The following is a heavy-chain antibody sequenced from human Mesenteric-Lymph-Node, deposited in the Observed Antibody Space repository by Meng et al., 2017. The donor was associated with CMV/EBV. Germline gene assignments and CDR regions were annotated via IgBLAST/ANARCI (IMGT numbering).Heavy chain of an antibody. CDR1: GGSVRSDDYF. J-gene: IGHJ5*02. CDR3: ARYTSSWYNRFDP. Sequence: VSGGSVRSDDYFWSWLRQPPGKGLEGIGYIHHSGSNNHNPSLKSRVTISVDPSKNQFSLKLASVTAADTAVYYCARYTSSWYNRFDPWGQGTLVTVSS. V-gene: IGHV4-61*08. D-gene: IGHD6-13*01. CDR2: IHHSGSN.